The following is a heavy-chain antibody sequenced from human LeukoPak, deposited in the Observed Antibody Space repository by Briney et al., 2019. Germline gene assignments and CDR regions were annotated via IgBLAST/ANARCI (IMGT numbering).Heavy chain of an antibody. D-gene: IGHD6-13*01. J-gene: IGHJ1*01. V-gene: IGHV3-30*19. Sequence: GALRLSCAASGFTFSSYGMHWVRQAPGKGLEWVAVISYDGSNKYYADSVKGRFTISRDNSKNTLYLQMNSLRAEDTAVYYCARSSSSWYMGYFQHWGQGTLVTVSS. CDR1: GFTFSSYG. CDR3: ARSSSSWYMGYFQH. CDR2: ISYDGSNK.